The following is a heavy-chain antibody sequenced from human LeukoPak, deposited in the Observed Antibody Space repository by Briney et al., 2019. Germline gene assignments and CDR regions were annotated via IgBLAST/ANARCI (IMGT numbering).Heavy chain of an antibody. CDR2: IGAAGART. Sequence: GSLRLSCAASGFRFSYHDMHWVRQAPGKGLEFVSSIGAAGARTFYADSVKGRFTISRDNFQSTMYLQMDGLRPEDSAVYYCARELGGTKTGGFDIWGQGTVVTVSS. CDR1: GFRFSYHD. J-gene: IGHJ3*02. CDR3: ARELGGTKTGGFDI. D-gene: IGHD1-14*01. V-gene: IGHV3-64*02.